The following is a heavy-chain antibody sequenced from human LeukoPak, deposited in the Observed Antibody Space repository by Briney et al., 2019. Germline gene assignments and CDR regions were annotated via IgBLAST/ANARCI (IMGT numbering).Heavy chain of an antibody. D-gene: IGHD3-3*01. V-gene: IGHV3-53*01. CDR2: IYSGGST. J-gene: IGHJ4*02. CDR1: GFTVSSNY. Sequence: PGGSLRLSCAASGFTVSSNYMTWVRQAPGKGLEWVSVIYSGGSTYYADSVKGRFTISRDSSKNMLYLQMNSLRVEDTAVYYCARSVRYLEWAYWGQGTLVTVSS. CDR3: ARSVRYLEWAY.